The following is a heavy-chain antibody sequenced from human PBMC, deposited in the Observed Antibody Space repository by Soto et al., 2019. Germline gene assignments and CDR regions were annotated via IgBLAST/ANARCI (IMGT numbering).Heavy chain of an antibody. J-gene: IGHJ4*02. CDR3: ARSVGGSNVNFDY. V-gene: IGHV1-8*01. D-gene: IGHD3-10*01. CDR2: MNPDSGNT. Sequence: VQLVQSGAEVRTPGASVKVSCKASGYTFTSYDINWVRQATGQGPEWMGWMNPDSGNTGYVQKFQGRVTMTRNTAISTAYVELSSLRSEDTAVYYCARSVGGSNVNFDYWGQGTLVPVSS. CDR1: GYTFTSYD.